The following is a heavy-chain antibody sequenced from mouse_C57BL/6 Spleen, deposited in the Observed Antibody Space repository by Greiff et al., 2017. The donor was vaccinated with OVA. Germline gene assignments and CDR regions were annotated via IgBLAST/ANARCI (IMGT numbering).Heavy chain of an antibody. D-gene: IGHD2-4*01. Sequence: QVQLKESGAELVRPGTSVKVSCKASGYAFTNYLIEWVKQRPGQGLEWIGVINPGSGGTNYNEKFKGKATLTADKSSSTSYMQLSSLTSEDSAVYFCARYDYEGFDYWGQGTTLTVSS. V-gene: IGHV1-54*01. CDR2: INPGSGGT. J-gene: IGHJ2*01. CDR3: ARYDYEGFDY. CDR1: GYAFTNYL.